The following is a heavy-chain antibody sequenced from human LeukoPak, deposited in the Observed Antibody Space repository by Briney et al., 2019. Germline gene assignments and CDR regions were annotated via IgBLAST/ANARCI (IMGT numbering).Heavy chain of an antibody. CDR1: GGSFSDYY. CDR3: ARVQDFDTSGYYLGY. D-gene: IGHD3-22*01. Sequence: SETLSLTRAVYGGSFSDYYWSWIRQPPGKGLEWIGEINHSGSTNYNPSLKSRVTISVDTSKNQFSLKLSSVTAADMAVYYCARVQDFDTSGYYLGYWGQGTLVTVSS. CDR2: INHSGST. V-gene: IGHV4-34*01. J-gene: IGHJ4*02.